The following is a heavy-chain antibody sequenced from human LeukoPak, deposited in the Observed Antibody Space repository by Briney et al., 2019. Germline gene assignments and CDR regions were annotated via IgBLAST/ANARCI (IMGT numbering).Heavy chain of an antibody. CDR1: GFTFSSYS. V-gene: IGHV3-21*01. CDR2: ISSSSSYI. D-gene: IGHD6-13*01. CDR3: ARVGAAAGTGFDY. J-gene: IGHJ4*02. Sequence: PGGSLRLSCAASGFTFSSYSMNWVRQAPGKGLEWVLSISSSSSYIYYADSVKGRFTISRDNAKNSLYLQMNSLRAEDTAVYYCARVGAAAGTGFDYWGQGTLVTVSS.